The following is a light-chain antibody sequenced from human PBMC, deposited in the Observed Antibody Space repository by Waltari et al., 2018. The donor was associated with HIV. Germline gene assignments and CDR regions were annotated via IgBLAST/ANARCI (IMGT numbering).Light chain of an antibody. CDR1: SSDIGGYNY. J-gene: IGLJ2*01. CDR3: SSFAPTNKFYVL. V-gene: IGLV2-8*01. CDR2: EVT. Sequence: QSTLTQPHSASGSPGQSVTISCTGPSSDIGGYNYVSWYQQPPGKAPKLIMTEVTKRPSGVPDRFSGSKSGNTASLTVSGLQADDEALYYCSSFAPTNKFYVLFGGGTTLTVL.